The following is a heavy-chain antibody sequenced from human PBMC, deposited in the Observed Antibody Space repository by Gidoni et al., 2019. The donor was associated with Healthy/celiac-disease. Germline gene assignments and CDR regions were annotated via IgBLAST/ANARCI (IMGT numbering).Heavy chain of an antibody. CDR2: IYYSGST. CDR3: ATLTGYYPYYYYGMDV. CDR1: GGSISSYY. J-gene: IGHJ6*02. V-gene: IGHV4-59*01. D-gene: IGHD3-9*01. Sequence: QVQLQESGPGLVKPSATLSLTCTVSGGSISSYYWSWIRQPPGKGLEWIGYIYYSGSTNYNPSLKSRVTISVDTSKNQFSLKLSSVTAADTAVYYCATLTGYYPYYYYGMDVWGQGTTVTVSS.